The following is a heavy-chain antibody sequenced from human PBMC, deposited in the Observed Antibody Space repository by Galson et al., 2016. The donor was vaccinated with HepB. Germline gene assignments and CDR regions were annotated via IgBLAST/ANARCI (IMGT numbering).Heavy chain of an antibody. CDR2: IYHTGGT. Sequence: SETLSLTCAVSGGSIITNNWWTWVRQPPGKGLEWIGEIYHTGGTNYNPSLKSRVSMSVDKSKNQFSLKLDSVTAADTAFYYCARGTGAGTYQGFDYCGQATLATVAS. CDR3: ARGTGAGTYQGFDY. CDR1: GGSIITNNW. J-gene: IGHJ4*02. D-gene: IGHD1-1*01. V-gene: IGHV4-4*02.